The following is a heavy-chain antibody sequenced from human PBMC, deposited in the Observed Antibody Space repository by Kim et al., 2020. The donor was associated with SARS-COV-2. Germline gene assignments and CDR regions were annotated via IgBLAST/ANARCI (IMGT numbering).Heavy chain of an antibody. D-gene: IGHD2-8*01. CDR2: LHYNGAP. V-gene: IGHV3-23*01. Sequence: GGSLRLSCAASGFTFMSCAVGWVRQAPGKGLEWVSGLHYNGAPQYSDSVKGRLTISREDSKTTVFLQMNSLLAEDTARDYCSKGCVSLDPFDMGGQGTM. J-gene: IGHJ3*02. CDR3: SKGCVSLDPFDM. CDR1: GFTFMSCA.